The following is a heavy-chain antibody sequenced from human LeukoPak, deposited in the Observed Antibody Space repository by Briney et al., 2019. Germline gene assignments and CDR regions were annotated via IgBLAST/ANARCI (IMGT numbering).Heavy chain of an antibody. CDR1: GYTFTGYY. CDR2: IDPNSGGT. D-gene: IGHD3-10*01. CDR3: ARAGKRAKGLDY. V-gene: IGHV1-2*02. J-gene: IGHJ4*02. Sequence: GSSVKVSCKASGYTFTGYYMHWVRQAPGQGLEWMGWIDPNSGGTNYAQKFQGRVTMTRDTSISTAYMELSRLRSDDTAVYYCARAGKRAKGLDYWGQGTLVTVSS.